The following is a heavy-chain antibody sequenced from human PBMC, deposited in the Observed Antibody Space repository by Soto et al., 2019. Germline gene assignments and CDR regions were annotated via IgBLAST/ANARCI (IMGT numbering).Heavy chain of an antibody. CDR3: ARIDCGGNCYSRSWYFDI. D-gene: IGHD2-21*02. J-gene: IGHJ2*01. CDR2: IRQDGGDK. CDR1: GFTFSNYW. V-gene: IGHV3-7*03. Sequence: EVQLVESGGGLVQPGGSLRLSCVASGFTFSNYWMGWVRQAPGKGLAWVANIRQDGGDKRDLDSVKGRFIISRDNAQNSLYLQMNSLRAEDTAVYYCARIDCGGNCYSRSWYFDIWGRGTLVTVSS.